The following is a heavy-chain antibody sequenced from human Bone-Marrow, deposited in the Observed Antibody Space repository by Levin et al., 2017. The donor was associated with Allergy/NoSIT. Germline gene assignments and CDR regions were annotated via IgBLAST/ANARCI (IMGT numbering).Heavy chain of an antibody. CDR1: GFSFDKYY. D-gene: IGHD3-10*01. CDR3: GRVGYSYDQVDY. J-gene: IGHJ4*02. CDR2: MNPDGSGE. V-gene: IGHV3-7*01. Sequence: PGESLKISCAASGFSFDKYYINWVRQAPGKGLEWVANMNPDGSGESYADSMQGRFTISRDNARNSVYLQMNSLRVEDTALYFCGRVGYSYDQVDYWGQGTLVTVSS.